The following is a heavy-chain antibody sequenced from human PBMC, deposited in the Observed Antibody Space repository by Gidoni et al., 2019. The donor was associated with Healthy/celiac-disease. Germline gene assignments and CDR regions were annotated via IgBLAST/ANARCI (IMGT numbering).Heavy chain of an antibody. D-gene: IGHD3-22*01. CDR1: GFTFSSYA. CDR2: ISYDGSNK. Sequence: QVQLVESGGGVVQPGRSLSLSCAASGFTFSSYALPWVRQAPGKGLEWVAVISYDGSNKYYADSVKGRFTISRDNSKNTLYLQMNSLRAEDTAVYYCARQLNYYDSSGYYYVRGGFDYWGQGTLVTVSS. CDR3: ARQLNYYDSSGYYYVRGGFDY. V-gene: IGHV3-30*04. J-gene: IGHJ4*02.